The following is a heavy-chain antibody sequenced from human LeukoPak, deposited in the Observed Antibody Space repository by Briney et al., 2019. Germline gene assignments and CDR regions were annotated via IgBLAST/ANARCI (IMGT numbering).Heavy chain of an antibody. CDR2: INPNSGGT. Sequence: GASVKVSCKASGYTFTGYYMHWVRQAPGQGLEWRGGINPNSGGTNYAQKFQGRVTMTRDTSISTAYMELSRLRSDDTAVYYCARGATRSTGTTCTDYWGQGTLVTVSS. V-gene: IGHV1-2*02. CDR3: ARGATRSTGTTCTDY. CDR1: GYTFTGYY. J-gene: IGHJ4*02. D-gene: IGHD1-1*01.